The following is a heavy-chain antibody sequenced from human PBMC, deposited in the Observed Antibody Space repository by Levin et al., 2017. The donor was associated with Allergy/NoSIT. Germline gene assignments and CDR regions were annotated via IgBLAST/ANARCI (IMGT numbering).Heavy chain of an antibody. CDR1: GTSISTYY. J-gene: IGHJ5*02. CDR2: VYPSGST. V-gene: IGHV4-59*03. Sequence: KPSETLSLTCTVSGTSISTYYWSWIRQPPGKGLEWIGYVYPSGSTEYNPSLKSRVTISLDTSKNQISLKLTSVTPADTAVYYCAKEPEFSGWMDPWGQGTLVTVSS. CDR3: AKEPEFSGWMDP. D-gene: IGHD1-14*01.